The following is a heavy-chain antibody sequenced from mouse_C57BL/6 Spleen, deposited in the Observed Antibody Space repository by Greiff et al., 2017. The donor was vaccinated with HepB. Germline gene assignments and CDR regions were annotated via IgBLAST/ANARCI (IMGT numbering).Heavy chain of an antibody. V-gene: IGHV2-2*01. D-gene: IGHD2-10*02. J-gene: IGHJ4*01. Sequence: VKLVESGPGLVQPSQSLSITCTVSGFSLTSYGVHWVRQSPGKGLEWLGVIWSGGSTDYNAAFISRLSISKDNYKIQVFFKMNSLQSDDTAIYYCARRYDYYAVDYWCQGTSVTVSS. CDR1: GFSLTSYG. CDR2: IWSGGST. CDR3: ARRYDYYAVDY.